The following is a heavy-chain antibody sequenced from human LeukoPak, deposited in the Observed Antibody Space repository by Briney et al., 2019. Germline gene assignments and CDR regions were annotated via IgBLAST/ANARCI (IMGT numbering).Heavy chain of an antibody. J-gene: IGHJ4*02. V-gene: IGHV3-7*03. CDR1: GFTFSSYW. CDR3: AKDNRRHYTSGPNPDSLH. Sequence: GGSLRLSCAASGFTFSSYWMNWARQAPGKGLEWVASINHNGNVNYYVDSVKGRFTISRDNAKNSLYLQMDSLRVEDTAFYYCAKDNRRHYTSGPNPDSLHWGQGALVTVSS. CDR2: INHNGNVN. D-gene: IGHD6-19*01.